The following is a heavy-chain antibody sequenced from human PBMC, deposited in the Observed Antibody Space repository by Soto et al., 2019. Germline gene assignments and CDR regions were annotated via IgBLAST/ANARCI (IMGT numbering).Heavy chain of an antibody. J-gene: IGHJ4*02. Sequence: QVQLVESGGGLVKPGGSLRLSCEASGFTFSDYYMAWIRQAPGKGLEWVSYISSSGSNIHYVDSVKGRFTVSRDNAKNSLYLQMNSLRAEDTAVYYCGAAPPAVVATATLLWGQGTLVTVSS. CDR1: GFTFSDYY. CDR3: GAAPPAVVATATLL. CDR2: ISSSGSNI. V-gene: IGHV3-11*01. D-gene: IGHD2-21*02.